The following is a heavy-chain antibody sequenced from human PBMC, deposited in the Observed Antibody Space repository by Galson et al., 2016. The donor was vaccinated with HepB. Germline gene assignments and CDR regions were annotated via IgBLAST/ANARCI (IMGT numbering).Heavy chain of an antibody. D-gene: IGHD3-10*02. CDR2: IYSSGEA. CDR3: ARYMLPPKDWYFDL. V-gene: IGHV4-59*01. CDR1: GGSLSSYY. Sequence: ETLSLTCTVSGGSLSSYYWSWIRQPPGKGLEWIGYIYSSGEANYNTFFKSRVSMSVDTSKNQLSLKLSSVTAADTAVYYCARYMLPPKDWYFDLWGRGTLVTVSS. J-gene: IGHJ2*01.